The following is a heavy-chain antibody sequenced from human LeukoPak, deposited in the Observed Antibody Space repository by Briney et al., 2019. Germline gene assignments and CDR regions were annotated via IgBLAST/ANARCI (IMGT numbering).Heavy chain of an antibody. D-gene: IGHD3-22*01. V-gene: IGHV1-69*13. Sequence: SVKVSCKASGGTFSSYAISWVRQAPGQGLEWMGGIIPMFGTANYAQKFQGRVTITADESTSTAYMELSSLRSEDTAVYYCARVFLYYYDSSGYGLNDYWGQGTLVTVSS. CDR3: ARVFLYYYDSSGYGLNDY. CDR2: IIPMFGTA. J-gene: IGHJ4*02. CDR1: GGTFSSYA.